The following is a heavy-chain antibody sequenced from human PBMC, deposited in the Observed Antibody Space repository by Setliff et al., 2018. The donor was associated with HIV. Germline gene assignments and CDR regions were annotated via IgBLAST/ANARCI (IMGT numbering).Heavy chain of an antibody. Sequence: GGSLRLSCAASGFTFRLYGMHWVRRAPGKGLEWVASIQFDGKNQYYSESVKGRFTISRDNSKSAVDLQMNNLTSEDAAIYYCAKFKYAINSTYYFDSWGRGTLVTVSS. J-gene: IGHJ4*02. V-gene: IGHV3-30*02. CDR3: AKFKYAINSTYYFDS. D-gene: IGHD2-2*01. CDR1: GFTFRLYG. CDR2: IQFDGKNQ.